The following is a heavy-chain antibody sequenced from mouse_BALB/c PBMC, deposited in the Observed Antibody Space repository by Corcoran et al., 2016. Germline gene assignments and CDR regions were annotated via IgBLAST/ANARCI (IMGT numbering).Heavy chain of an antibody. D-gene: IGHD6-1*01. Sequence: QIQLVQSGPELKKPGETVKISCKASGYTFTNYGMNWVKQAPGKGLKWMGWINTYTGEPTYADDFKERFAFSLETSASTAYLQINNLKNEDTATYFCARAPLHYYAMDYWGQGTSVTVSS. CDR1: GYTFTNYG. CDR3: ARAPLHYYAMDY. CDR2: INTYTGEP. J-gene: IGHJ4*01. V-gene: IGHV9-3-1*01.